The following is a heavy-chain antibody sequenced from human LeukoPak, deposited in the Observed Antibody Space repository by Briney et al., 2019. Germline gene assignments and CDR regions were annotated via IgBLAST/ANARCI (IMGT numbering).Heavy chain of an antibody. CDR2: ISGSGSTT. D-gene: IGHD3-10*01. V-gene: IGHV3-23*01. CDR1: GFTFSSHA. Sequence: GGSLRLSCAASGFTFSSHAMSWVRQAPGKGLEWVSGISGSGSTTYYADSVKGRFTISRDNSKNTLYLQMNSLRAEDTAVYYCARYIMEYYYGSGSYSNPFFDYWGQGTLVTVSS. CDR3: ARYIMEYYYGSGSYSNPFFDY. J-gene: IGHJ4*02.